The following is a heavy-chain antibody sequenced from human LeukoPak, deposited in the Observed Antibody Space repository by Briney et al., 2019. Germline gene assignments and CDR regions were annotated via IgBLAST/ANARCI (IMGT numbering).Heavy chain of an antibody. D-gene: IGHD3-10*01. V-gene: IGHV3-30*01. J-gene: IGHJ4*02. CDR1: GFTFSSYA. Sequence: TGGSLRLSCAASGFTFSSYAMHWVRQAPGKGREWVAVISYDGSNTYYADSVKGRFTISRDNPRNTLYLQLNSLRAEDSAVYYCARDSTYYYGSGSSGPHYFDSWGQGTLVTVSS. CDR3: ARDSTYYYGSGSSGPHYFDS. CDR2: ISYDGSNT.